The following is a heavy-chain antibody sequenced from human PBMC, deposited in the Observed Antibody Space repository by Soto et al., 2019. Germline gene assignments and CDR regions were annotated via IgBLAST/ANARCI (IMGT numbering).Heavy chain of an antibody. V-gene: IGHV1-69*13. Sequence: GASVKVSCKASGGTFSGYAISWVRQAHGQGLAWMGEIIPMFGTLNYAQKFQGRVTITADESTSTAYMELSSLRSEDTALYSCARGSCSSTSCYKEYYFDLWGQGTLVTVSS. CDR1: GGTFSGYA. D-gene: IGHD2-2*02. CDR3: ARGSCSSTSCYKEYYFDL. CDR2: IIPMFGTL. J-gene: IGHJ4*02.